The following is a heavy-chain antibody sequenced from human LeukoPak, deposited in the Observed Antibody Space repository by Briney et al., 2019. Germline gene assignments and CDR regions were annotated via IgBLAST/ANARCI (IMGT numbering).Heavy chain of an antibody. CDR2: ISVGGRIM. CDR3: VRNLAVAGTCFDS. V-gene: IGHV3-48*04. D-gene: IGHD6-19*01. J-gene: IGHJ4*02. Sequence: GGSLRLSCVASGFTFSSYSFNWVRQAPGKGLEWVSYISVGGRIMSYADSVRGRFTISRDNAESSLFLQMNSLRAEDTAVYYCVRNLAVAGTCFDSWGQGTLVTVSS. CDR1: GFTFSSYS.